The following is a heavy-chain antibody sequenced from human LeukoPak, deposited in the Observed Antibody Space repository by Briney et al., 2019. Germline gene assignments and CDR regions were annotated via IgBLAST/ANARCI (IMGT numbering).Heavy chain of an antibody. CDR1: GXSISNYY. CDR2: VYCTGSI. Sequence: PSETLSLTCSVSGXSISNYYYWTWIRQPPGKGLEWIGYVYCTGSINFNPSLKSRVPMSLDTSRNQFSLKLTSLTAADTAVYYCARGAMATTPFFDYWGQGTLVTVSS. J-gene: IGHJ4*02. V-gene: IGHV4-59*01. D-gene: IGHD5-24*01. CDR3: ARGAMATTPFFDY.